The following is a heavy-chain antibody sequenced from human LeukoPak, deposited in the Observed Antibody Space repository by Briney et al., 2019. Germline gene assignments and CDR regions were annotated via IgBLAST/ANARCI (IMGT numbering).Heavy chain of an antibody. D-gene: IGHD6-19*01. Sequence: GGSLRLSCAASGFTFSSYAMHWVRQAPGKGLEWVAVISCDGSNKYYADSVKGRFTISRDNSKNTLYLQMNSLRAEDTAVYYCAKESRQWLAFDYWGQGTLVTVSS. CDR3: AKESRQWLAFDY. CDR1: GFTFSSYA. J-gene: IGHJ4*02. CDR2: ISCDGSNK. V-gene: IGHV3-30-3*01.